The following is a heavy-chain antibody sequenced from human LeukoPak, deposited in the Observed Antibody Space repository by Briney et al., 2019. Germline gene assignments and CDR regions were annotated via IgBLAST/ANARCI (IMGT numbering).Heavy chain of an antibody. V-gene: IGHV4-59*01. CDR3: ARWGSIAVARFDY. CDR1: GGSISSYY. Sequence: SETLSLTCTVSGGSISSYYWSWIRQPPGKGLEWIGYIYCTGSTNYNPPLTSRVNISVDTSKNQFSLNLTSVTAADTAVYYCARWGSIAVARFDYWAQGTLVTVSS. J-gene: IGHJ4*02. CDR2: IYCTGST. D-gene: IGHD6-6*01.